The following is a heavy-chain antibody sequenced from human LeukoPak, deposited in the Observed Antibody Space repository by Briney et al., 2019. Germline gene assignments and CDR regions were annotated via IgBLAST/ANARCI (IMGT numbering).Heavy chain of an antibody. CDR2: VSSSSSYT. V-gene: IGHV3-11*06. CDR1: GFTFSDYY. D-gene: IGHD3-22*01. Sequence: GGSLRLSCAASGFTFSDYYMSWIRQAPGRGLEWVSYVSSSSSYTNYADSVKGRFTISRDNAKRSLYLQVNSLRAEDTAVYYCARDWTYYYDSSGYYRAFDIWGQGTMVTVSS. J-gene: IGHJ3*02. CDR3: ARDWTYYYDSSGYYRAFDI.